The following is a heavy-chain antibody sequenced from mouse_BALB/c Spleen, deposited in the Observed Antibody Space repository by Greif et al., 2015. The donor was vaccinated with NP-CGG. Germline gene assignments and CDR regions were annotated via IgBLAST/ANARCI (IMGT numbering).Heavy chain of an antibody. D-gene: IGHD3-3*01. CDR3: ANACCRALGFAC. CDR2: IDPANANI. CDR1: GFNIKDTY. Sequence: VQLQQSGAELVKPGASVKLSCTASGFNIKDTYMHWVKQRPEQGLEWIGRIDPANANIKYDPKFQGKPTITKDTSSNMACLQLSGLTSEGAAVYCCANACCRALGFACWGQGTLVAVSA. V-gene: IGHV14-3*02. J-gene: IGHJ3*01.